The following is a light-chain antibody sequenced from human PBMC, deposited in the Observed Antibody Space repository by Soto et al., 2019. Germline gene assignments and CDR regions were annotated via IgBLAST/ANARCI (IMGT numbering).Light chain of an antibody. CDR3: SSYADNNRFYV. J-gene: IGLJ1*01. Sequence: QFALTQPPSEAGSPGQSVTISCTGTSSDVGGYNYVSWYQQRPGKAPKLMIYEVNKRPSGVPDRFSGSKSGNTASLTVSGLQAEDEADYYCSSYADNNRFYVFGSGTKVTVL. CDR2: EVN. V-gene: IGLV2-8*01. CDR1: SSDVGGYNY.